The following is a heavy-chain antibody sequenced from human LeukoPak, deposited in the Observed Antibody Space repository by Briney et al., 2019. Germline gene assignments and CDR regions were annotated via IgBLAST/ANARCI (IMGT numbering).Heavy chain of an antibody. D-gene: IGHD4-17*01. CDR2: MNPNSGNT. V-gene: IGHV1-8*03. Sequence: ASVKVSCKASGYTFTSYDINWVRQATGQGLEWMGWMNPNSGNTGYAQKFQGRVTITRNTSVSTAYMELSSLRSEDTAVYYCARGRKHGVDAFDIWGQGTMVTVSS. CDR3: ARGRKHGVDAFDI. J-gene: IGHJ3*02. CDR1: GYTFTSYD.